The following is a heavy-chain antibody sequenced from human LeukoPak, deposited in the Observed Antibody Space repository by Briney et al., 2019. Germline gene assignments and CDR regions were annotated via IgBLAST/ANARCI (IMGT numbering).Heavy chain of an antibody. D-gene: IGHD6-19*01. V-gene: IGHV4-34*01. Sequence: PSETLSLTCAVYGGSFSGYSWTWIRQSPGKGLEWIGQINDRGSTKYNPSLKSRVTISVDKSKNQFSLKLSSVTAADTAVYYCARDPRKNIAVAGHFDYWGQGTLVTVSS. CDR2: INDRGST. CDR1: GGSFSGYS. J-gene: IGHJ4*02. CDR3: ARDPRKNIAVAGHFDY.